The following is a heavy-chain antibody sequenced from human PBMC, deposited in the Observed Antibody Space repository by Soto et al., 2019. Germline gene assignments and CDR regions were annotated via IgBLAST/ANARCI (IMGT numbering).Heavy chain of an antibody. CDR1: GFTFSSYA. CDR2: ISYDGSNK. D-gene: IGHD6-6*01. CDR3: ARGEYSSSSGHFDY. V-gene: IGHV3-30-3*01. Sequence: QVQLVESGGGVVQPGRSLRLSCAASGFTFSSYAMHWVRQAPGKGLEWVAVISYDGSNKYYADSVKGRFTISRDNSKNTLYLQMNSLRAEDTAVYYGARGEYSSSSGHFDYWGQGTLVTVSS. J-gene: IGHJ4*02.